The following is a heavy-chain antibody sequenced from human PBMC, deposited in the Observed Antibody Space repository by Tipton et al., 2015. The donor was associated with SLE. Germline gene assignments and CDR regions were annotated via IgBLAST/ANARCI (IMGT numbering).Heavy chain of an antibody. D-gene: IGHD6-13*01. V-gene: IGHV3-11*06. J-gene: IGHJ5*02. CDR1: GFTFSDYY. Sequence: SLRLSCAASGFTFSDYYMSWIRQAPGKGLEWVSSISSSSSYIYYADSVKGRFTISRDNAKNSLYLQMNSLRAEDTAVYYCASSKGIAAAGWFDPWGQGTLVTVSS. CDR2: ISSSSSYI. CDR3: ASSKGIAAAGWFDP.